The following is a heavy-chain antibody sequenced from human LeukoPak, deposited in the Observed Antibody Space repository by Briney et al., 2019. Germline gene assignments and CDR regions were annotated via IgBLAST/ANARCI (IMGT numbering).Heavy chain of an antibody. D-gene: IGHD6-13*01. CDR2: IKQDGSEK. CDR3: AREWQGGIAAAGTRIEGDY. CDR1: GFSVSGYW. V-gene: IGHV3-7*01. Sequence: GGSLRLSCAVSGFSVSGYWTTWVRQAPGKGLEWVANIKQDGSEKNYVDSVKGRFTISRDNAENSLFLQMNSLRVEDTAVYYCAREWQGGIAAAGTRIEGDYWGQGTLVAVSS. J-gene: IGHJ4*02.